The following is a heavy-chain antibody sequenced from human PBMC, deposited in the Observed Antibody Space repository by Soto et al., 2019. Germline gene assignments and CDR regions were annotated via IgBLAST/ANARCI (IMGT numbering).Heavy chain of an antibody. V-gene: IGHV1-18*01. CDR2: INTYNGNS. D-gene: IGHD2-15*01. Sequence: QVQLVQSAAEVKKPGASVKVSCKASGCTLTSYAISWVRQAPGQGPEWMGWINTYNGNSNYAQKFQGRVTMTTDTSTNTAYMELRSLTSDDTAVYYCARDCTGGSCFCIYWGQGTLVTVSS. J-gene: IGHJ4*02. CDR3: ARDCTGGSCFCIY. CDR1: GCTLTSYA.